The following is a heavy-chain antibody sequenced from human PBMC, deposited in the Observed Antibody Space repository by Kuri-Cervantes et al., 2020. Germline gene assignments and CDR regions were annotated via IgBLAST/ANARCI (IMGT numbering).Heavy chain of an antibody. Sequence: GGSLRLSCAASGFTFSGSAMHWVRQASGKGLEWVGRIRSKANSYATAYAASVKGRFTISRDDSKNTAYLQMNSLKTEDTAVYYCARGLYNSGWYHFDYWGQGTLVTVSS. J-gene: IGHJ4*02. CDR3: ARGLYNSGWYHFDY. D-gene: IGHD6-19*01. V-gene: IGHV3-73*01. CDR2: IRSKANSYAT. CDR1: GFTFSGSA.